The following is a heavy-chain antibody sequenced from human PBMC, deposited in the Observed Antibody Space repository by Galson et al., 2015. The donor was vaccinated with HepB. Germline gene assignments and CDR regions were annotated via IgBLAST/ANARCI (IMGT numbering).Heavy chain of an antibody. CDR3: ARANKEAYYYDSSGYYIWYFDL. CDR2: IYYSGST. J-gene: IGHJ2*01. V-gene: IGHV4-31*02. D-gene: IGHD3-22*01. Sequence: GSISSGGYYWSWIRQHPGKGLEWIGYIYYSGSTNYNPSLKSRVTISVGTSKNQFSLKLSSVTAADTAVYYCARANKEAYYYDSSGYYIWYFDLWGRGTLVTVSS. CDR1: GSISSGGYY.